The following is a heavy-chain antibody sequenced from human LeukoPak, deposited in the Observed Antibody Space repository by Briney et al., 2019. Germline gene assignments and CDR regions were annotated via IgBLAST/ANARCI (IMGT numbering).Heavy chain of an antibody. D-gene: IGHD5-24*01. V-gene: IGHV3-30*18. Sequence: GGSLRLSCAASGFTFSSYGMHWVRQAPGKGLEWVAVISHDGSNKYYADSVKGRFTISRDNSKNTLYLQMNSLRAEDTAVYYCAKDRLRWAQLQYYFDYWGQGTLVTV. CDR2: ISHDGSNK. CDR3: AKDRLRWAQLQYYFDY. J-gene: IGHJ4*02. CDR1: GFTFSSYG.